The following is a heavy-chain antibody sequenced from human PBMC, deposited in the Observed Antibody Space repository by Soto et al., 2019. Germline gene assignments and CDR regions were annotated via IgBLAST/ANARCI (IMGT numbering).Heavy chain of an antibody. CDR1: GYTFTSYG. D-gene: IGHD3-10*01. Sequence: ASVKVSCKASGYTFTSYGISWVRQAPGQGLEWMGWIGAYNGNTNYAQKLQGRVTMTTDTSTSTAYMELRSLRSDDTAVYYCAREPLGRGYYYYGRDVWGQGTTVTVSS. CDR2: IGAYNGNT. CDR3: AREPLGRGYYYYGRDV. V-gene: IGHV1-18*01. J-gene: IGHJ6*02.